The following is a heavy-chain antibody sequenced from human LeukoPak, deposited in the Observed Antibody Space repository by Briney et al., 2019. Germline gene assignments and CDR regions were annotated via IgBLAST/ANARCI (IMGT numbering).Heavy chain of an antibody. J-gene: IGHJ4*02. CDR3: IRETHVGLHLEY. Sequence: GGSLRLSCTASGFTFTTYWMHWVRQAPGKGLVWVARINTDGRVTTYAESVKGRFTVSRDNAENTLYLEMNNLRPEDTGVYYCIRETHVGLHLEYWGQGTLATVTS. D-gene: IGHD3-10*02. CDR2: INTDGRVT. CDR1: GFTFTTYW. V-gene: IGHV3-74*03.